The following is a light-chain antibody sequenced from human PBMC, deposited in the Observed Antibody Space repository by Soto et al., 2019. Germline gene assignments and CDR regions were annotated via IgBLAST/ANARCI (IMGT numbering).Light chain of an antibody. CDR1: QTITNDY. Sequence: EIGWTQSPGTLSLSPGEGASLSCRASQTITNDYLAWYQQRPGQAPRLLIYGASSRATGIPDRFSGSGSGTDFTLTISRLEPEDFAVYYCQLYGRSRRATFGQGTRLEIK. CDR3: QLYGRSRRAT. V-gene: IGKV3-20*01. CDR2: GAS. J-gene: IGKJ5*01.